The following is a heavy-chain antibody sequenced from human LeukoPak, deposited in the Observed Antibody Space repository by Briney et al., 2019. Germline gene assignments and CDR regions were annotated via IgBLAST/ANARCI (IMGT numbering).Heavy chain of an antibody. CDR1: GDSISNYY. J-gene: IGHJ5*02. D-gene: IGHD1-1*01. Sequence: SETLSLTCTVSGDSISNYYWSWIRQPPGKGLEWIGYIYYSGSTNYNPSLKSRVTISVDTSNNQFSLKLTSVTAADTAVYYCARSTRSWFDPWGQGTLVTVSS. CDR2: IYYSGST. V-gene: IGHV4-59*01. CDR3: ARSTRSWFDP.